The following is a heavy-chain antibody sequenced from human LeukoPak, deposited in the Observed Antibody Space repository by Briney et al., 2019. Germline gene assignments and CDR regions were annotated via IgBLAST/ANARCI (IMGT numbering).Heavy chain of an antibody. V-gene: IGHV4-59*01. J-gene: IGHJ5*02. Sequence: SETLSLTCTVSGGSISSYYWSWIRQPPGKGLEWIGYIYYSGSTNYNPFLKSRVTISVDTSKNQFSLKLSSVTAADTAVYYCAREGYCSGGSCYSSSWFDPWGQGTLVTVSS. D-gene: IGHD2-15*01. CDR2: IYYSGST. CDR3: AREGYCSGGSCYSSSWFDP. CDR1: GGSISSYY.